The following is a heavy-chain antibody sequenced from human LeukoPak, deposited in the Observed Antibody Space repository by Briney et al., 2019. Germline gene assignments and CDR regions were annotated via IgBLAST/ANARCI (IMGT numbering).Heavy chain of an antibody. J-gene: IGHJ5*02. CDR1: GYTFTNYA. Sequence: ASVKVSCKSSGYTFTNYAVNWVRQAPGQGLEWMGWINTNTGNPTYAQGFTGRFVFSLDTSVSTAYLQISSLKAEDTAVYYCARKGQPENTAMDLWGQGTLVTVSS. CDR2: INTNTGNP. CDR3: ARKGQPENTAMDL. D-gene: IGHD5-18*01. V-gene: IGHV7-4-1*02.